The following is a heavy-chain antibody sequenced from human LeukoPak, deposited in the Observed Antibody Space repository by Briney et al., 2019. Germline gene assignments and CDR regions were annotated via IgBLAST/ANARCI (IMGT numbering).Heavy chain of an antibody. CDR3: ARSQTLRVVIWGHFDY. CDR1: GGTFSSYA. V-gene: IGHV1-69*01. D-gene: IGHD3-3*01. Sequence: ASVKVSCKASGGTFSSYAISWVRQAPGQGLEWMGGIIPIFGTANYAQKFQGRVTITADESTGTAYMELSSLRSEDTAVYYCARSQTLRVVIWGHFDYWGQGTLVTVSS. CDR2: IIPIFGTA. J-gene: IGHJ4*02.